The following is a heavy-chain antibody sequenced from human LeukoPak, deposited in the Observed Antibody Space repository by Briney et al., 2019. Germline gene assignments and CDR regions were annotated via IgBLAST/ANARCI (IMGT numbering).Heavy chain of an antibody. J-gene: IGHJ4*02. D-gene: IGHD2-2*01. Sequence: GRSLRLSCAASGFTFSSYAMHWVRQAPGKGLEWVAVISYDGSNKYYADSVKGRFTISRDNSKNTLYLQMNSLRAEDTAVCYCARDGRYCSSTSCYPLFDYWGQGTLVTVSS. CDR2: ISYDGSNK. CDR3: ARDGRYCSSTSCYPLFDY. V-gene: IGHV3-30-3*01. CDR1: GFTFSSYA.